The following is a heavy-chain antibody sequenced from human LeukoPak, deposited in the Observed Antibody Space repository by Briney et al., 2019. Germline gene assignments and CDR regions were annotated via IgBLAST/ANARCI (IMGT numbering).Heavy chain of an antibody. CDR3: AKDQSVEMATITKYYFDY. V-gene: IGHV3-30*02. J-gene: IGHJ4*02. CDR2: IRYDGSNK. CDR1: GFTFSSYG. D-gene: IGHD5-24*01. Sequence: GGSLRLSCAASGFTFSSYGMHWVRQAPGKGLEWVAFIRYDGSNKYYADSVKGRFTISRDNSKNTLYLQMNSLRAEDTAVYYCAKDQSVEMATITKYYFDYWGQGTLVTVSS.